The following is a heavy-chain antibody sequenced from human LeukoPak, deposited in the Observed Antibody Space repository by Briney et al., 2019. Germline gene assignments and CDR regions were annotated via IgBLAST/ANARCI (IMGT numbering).Heavy chain of an antibody. CDR1: GFPFSSYA. V-gene: IGHV3-23*01. D-gene: IGHD6-13*01. Sequence: GGSLRLSCAASGFPFSSYAMSWVRQAPGKGLEWVPVISGSGANTYYADSVKGRFTISRDSSKNTLSLQMSSLRAEDTAVYYCVKGDGYSSSRPDYWGQGTLVTVSS. CDR2: ISGSGANT. CDR3: VKGDGYSSSRPDY. J-gene: IGHJ4*02.